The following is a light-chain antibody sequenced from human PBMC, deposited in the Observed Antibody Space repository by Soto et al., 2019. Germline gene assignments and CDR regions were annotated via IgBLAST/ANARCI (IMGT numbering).Light chain of an antibody. Sequence: DIQLAQSPSFLSASVGDRVTITCRASQVINTYLAWYQQKPGRAPKLLIYAASTLQSGVPSRFSGSGSGTEFTLTVSSLQPEDFATYYCQQLNSYPLTFGPGTKVDIK. V-gene: IGKV1-9*01. J-gene: IGKJ3*01. CDR2: AAS. CDR3: QQLNSYPLT. CDR1: QVINTY.